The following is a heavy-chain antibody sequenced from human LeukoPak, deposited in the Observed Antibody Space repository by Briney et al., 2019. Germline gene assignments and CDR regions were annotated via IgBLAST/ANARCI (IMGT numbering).Heavy chain of an antibody. J-gene: IGHJ4*02. CDR3: ATLPSSYCGGDCYPRV. CDR1: GGTFSSYT. V-gene: IGHV1-69*02. Sequence: SVKVSSKASGGTFSSYTISWVRQAPGQGLEWMGRIIPILGIANYAQKFQGRVTITADKSTSTAYMELSSLRSEDTAVYYCATLPSSYCGGDCYPRVWGQGTLVTVSS. D-gene: IGHD2-21*02. CDR2: IIPILGIA.